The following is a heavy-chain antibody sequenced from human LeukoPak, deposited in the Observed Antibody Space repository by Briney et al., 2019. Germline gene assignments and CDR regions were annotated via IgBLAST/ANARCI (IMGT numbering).Heavy chain of an antibody. CDR2: ISYDGSNK. D-gene: IGHD3-22*01. J-gene: IGHJ4*02. Sequence: PGRSLRLSCAASGFTFSSYGMHWVRQAPGKGLEWVAVISYDGSNKYYADSVKGRFTISRDNSKNTLYLQMNSLRAEDTAVYYCAKPETDDSSGYSPGYFDYWGQGTLVTVSS. V-gene: IGHV3-30*18. CDR3: AKPETDDSSGYSPGYFDY. CDR1: GFTFSSYG.